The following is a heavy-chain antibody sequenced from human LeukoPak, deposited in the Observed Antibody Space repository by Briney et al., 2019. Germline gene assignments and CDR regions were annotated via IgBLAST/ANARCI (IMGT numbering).Heavy chain of an antibody. CDR2: IYTSGST. CDR3: ARGGGYYDFWSGYWGYYYYMDV. Sequence: SETLSLTCTVSGGSISSYYWSWIRQPAGKGLEWIGRIYTSGSTNYNPSLKSRVTMSVDTSKNQFSLKLSSVTAADTAVYYCARGGGYYDFWSGYWGYYYYMDVWGKGTTVTVSS. J-gene: IGHJ6*03. V-gene: IGHV4-4*07. D-gene: IGHD3-3*01. CDR1: GGSISSYY.